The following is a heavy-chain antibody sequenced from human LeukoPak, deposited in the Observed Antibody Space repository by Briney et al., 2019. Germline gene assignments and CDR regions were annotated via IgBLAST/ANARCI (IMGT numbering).Heavy chain of an antibody. J-gene: IGHJ6*02. Sequence: PGGSLRLSCAASGFTFSDYAMSRVRQAPGKGLEWVSAISSGGDTYYAESVKGRFTISRDNSKNTLSLQMNSLRAEDTAVYYCATTPGAYYYYHMDVWGQGTTVTVSS. CDR3: ATTPGAYYYYHMDV. CDR2: ISSGGDT. D-gene: IGHD3-10*01. V-gene: IGHV3-23*01. CDR1: GFTFSDYA.